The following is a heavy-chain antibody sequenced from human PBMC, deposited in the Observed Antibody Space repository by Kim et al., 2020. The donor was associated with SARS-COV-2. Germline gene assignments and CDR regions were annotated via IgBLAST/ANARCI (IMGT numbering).Heavy chain of an antibody. Sequence: SETLSLTCTVSGGSIGAYYWSWIRQPPGKGLEYIGYIHYSGSTRYNPSLQSRVTISVDTSKNQFSLRLNSVTAADTAVYYCARDKIPSAAGRWFDPWGQGTLVTVSS. D-gene: IGHD6-25*01. V-gene: IGHV4-59*13. CDR2: IHYSGST. CDR3: ARDKIPSAAGRWFDP. CDR1: GGSIGAYY. J-gene: IGHJ5*02.